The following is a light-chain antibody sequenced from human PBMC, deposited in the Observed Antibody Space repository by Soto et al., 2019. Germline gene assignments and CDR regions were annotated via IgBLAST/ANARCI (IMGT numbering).Light chain of an antibody. V-gene: IGLV1-40*01. CDR3: QSYDSSLSGLV. Sequence: QSVLTQPPSVSGAPRRRVTISCTGSSSNIGAGYDVHWYQQLPGTAPKLLIYGNSNRPSGVPDRFSGSKSGTSASLAITGLQAEDEADYYCQSYDSSLSGLVFGTGTKVTVL. CDR1: SSNIGAGYD. CDR2: GNS. J-gene: IGLJ1*01.